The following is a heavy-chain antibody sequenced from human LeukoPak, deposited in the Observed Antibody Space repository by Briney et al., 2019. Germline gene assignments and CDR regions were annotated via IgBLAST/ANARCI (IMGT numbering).Heavy chain of an antibody. CDR3: ARRQGDISRANWFDP. Sequence: GESLKISCKGSGYSFTSYWIGWVRQMPGKGLEWMGIIYPGDSDTRYSPSFQGQVTISADKSISTAYLQWSSLKASDTAMYYCARRQGDISRANWFDPWSQGTLVTVSS. CDR2: IYPGDSDT. V-gene: IGHV5-51*01. D-gene: IGHD2-15*01. J-gene: IGHJ5*02. CDR1: GYSFTSYW.